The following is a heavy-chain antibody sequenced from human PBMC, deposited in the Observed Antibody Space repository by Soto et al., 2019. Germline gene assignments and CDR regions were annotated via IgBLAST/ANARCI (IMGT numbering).Heavy chain of an antibody. Sequence: GGSLRLSCAASGFTFSSYAMSWVRQAPGRGLEWVSSSSATTTYKYYAASVEGRCTISRDSATNSLYLQTNSLGAEDTAVYYCARGSASKSGHLWYFDLWGRGTLVTVSS. J-gene: IGHJ2*01. V-gene: IGHV3-21*01. CDR3: ARGSASKSGHLWYFDL. CDR1: GFTFSSYA. D-gene: IGHD2-8*02. CDR2: SSATTTYK.